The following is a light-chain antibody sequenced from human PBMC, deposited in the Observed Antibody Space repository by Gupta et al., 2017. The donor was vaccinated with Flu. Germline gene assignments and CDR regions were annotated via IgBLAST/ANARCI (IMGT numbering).Light chain of an antibody. CDR3: QQYRTWPLA. V-gene: IGKV3-15*01. J-gene: IGKJ4*01. CDR2: GAT. Sequence: PATLSLSPGERAALACRANRSVDGKVGRYQEGRGQTPGHLIWGATARATSVPDRISGSGTGREFTLAISSLQCRDFAVDHGQQYRTWPLAFGGGTKMEI. CDR1: RSVDGK.